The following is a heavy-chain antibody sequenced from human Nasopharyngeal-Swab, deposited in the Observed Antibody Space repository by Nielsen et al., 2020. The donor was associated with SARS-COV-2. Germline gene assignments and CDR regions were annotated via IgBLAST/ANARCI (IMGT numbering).Heavy chain of an antibody. J-gene: IGHJ3*02. CDR3: ARGRDCTNGVCYAGGTDAFDI. D-gene: IGHD2-8*01. CDR2: INPSGGST. V-gene: IGHV1-46*01. Sequence: WSLQAPGQGFGWMVIINPSGGSTSYAQKFQGRVTMTRDTSTSTVYMELSSLRSEDTAVYYCARGRDCTNGVCYAGGTDAFDIWGQGTMVTVSS.